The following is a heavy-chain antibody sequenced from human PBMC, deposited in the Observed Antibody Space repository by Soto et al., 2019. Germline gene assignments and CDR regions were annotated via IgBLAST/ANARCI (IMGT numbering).Heavy chain of an antibody. CDR1: GYTFTSYY. V-gene: IGHV1-46*01. D-gene: IGHD3-22*01. Sequence: GASVKVSCKASGYTFTSYYMHWVRQAPGQGLEWMGIINPSGGSTSYAQKFQGRVTMTRDTSTSTVYMELSSLRSEDTAVYYCARDQGHYYDSSGYPYYYYGMDVWGQGTTVTVSS. CDR2: INPSGGST. J-gene: IGHJ6*02. CDR3: ARDQGHYYDSSGYPYYYYGMDV.